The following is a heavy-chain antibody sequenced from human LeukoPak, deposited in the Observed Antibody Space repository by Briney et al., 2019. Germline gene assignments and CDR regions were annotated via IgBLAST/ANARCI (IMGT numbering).Heavy chain of an antibody. CDR1: GFTFSNFA. V-gene: IGHV3-23*01. CDR3: AKEVPAYYYDSRGSRDAFDI. CDR2: ISASGAST. D-gene: IGHD3-22*01. Sequence: GGSLRLSCAASGFTFSNFAMSWVRQAPGKGLEWVSSISASGASTYYADSVKGRFTISRDNSKNTLYLQMNSLRAEDTAVYYCAKEVPAYYYDSRGSRDAFDIWGQGTMVTVSS. J-gene: IGHJ3*02.